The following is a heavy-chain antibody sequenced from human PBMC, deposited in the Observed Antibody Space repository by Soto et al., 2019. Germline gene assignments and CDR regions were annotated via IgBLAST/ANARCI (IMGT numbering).Heavy chain of an antibody. J-gene: IGHJ3*02. CDR1: GYTFTSYG. CDR3: ATHYDFWSGYPDDAFDI. CDR2: ISAYNGNT. D-gene: IGHD3-3*01. V-gene: IGHV1-18*01. Sequence: GASVKVSCKASGYTFTSYGISWVRQAPRQGFEWMGWISAYNGNTNYAQKLQGRVTMTTDTSTSTAYMELRSLRSDDTAVYYCATHYDFWSGYPDDAFDIWGQGTMVTVSS.